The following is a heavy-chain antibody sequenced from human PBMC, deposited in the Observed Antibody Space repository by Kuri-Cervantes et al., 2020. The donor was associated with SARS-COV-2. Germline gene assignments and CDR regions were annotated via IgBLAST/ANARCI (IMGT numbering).Heavy chain of an antibody. Sequence: GESLKISCVASGFNFSTTDMHWVRQAPGKGLEWVTFISSDGKNKKCMASVKGRFTISRDNSQNTLHLQMKSLRDEDTAIYYCAKDRAGVHDFWGQGTLVTVSS. V-gene: IGHV3-30*18. J-gene: IGHJ4*02. D-gene: IGHD2-21*01. CDR2: ISSDGKNK. CDR1: GFNFSTTD. CDR3: AKDRAGVHDF.